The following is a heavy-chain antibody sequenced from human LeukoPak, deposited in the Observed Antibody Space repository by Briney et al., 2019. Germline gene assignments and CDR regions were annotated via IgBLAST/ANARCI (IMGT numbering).Heavy chain of an antibody. V-gene: IGHV1-69*02. J-gene: IGHJ5*02. CDR3: ARGARGYSGYDPKNWFDP. Sequence: ASVKVSCKASGGTFGSYTISWVRQAPGQGLEWMGRIIPILGIANYAQKFQGRVTITADKSTSTAYMELSSLRSEDTAVYYCARGARGYSGYDPKNWFDPWGQGTLVTVSS. CDR1: GGTFGSYT. D-gene: IGHD5-12*01. CDR2: IIPILGIA.